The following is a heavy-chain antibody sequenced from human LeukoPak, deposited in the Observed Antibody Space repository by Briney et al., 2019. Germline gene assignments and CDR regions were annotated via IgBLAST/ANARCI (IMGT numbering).Heavy chain of an antibody. D-gene: IGHD3-22*01. CDR1: GFTFNTYS. J-gene: IGHJ4*02. V-gene: IGHV3-66*02. Sequence: GGSLRLSCAVSGFTFNTYSMNWVRQAPGKGLEWVSVIYSGGSTYYADSVKGRFTISRDNSKNTLYLQMNSLRAEDTAVYYCARDSPKSTYYYDSSGYYLDYWGQGTLVTVSS. CDR2: IYSGGST. CDR3: ARDSPKSTYYYDSSGYYLDY.